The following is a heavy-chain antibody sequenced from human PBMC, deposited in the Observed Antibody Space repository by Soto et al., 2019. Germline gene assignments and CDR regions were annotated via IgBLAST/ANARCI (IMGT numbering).Heavy chain of an antibody. D-gene: IGHD5-18*01. CDR2: IYYSGST. Sequence: PSETLSRTCTFSCGSISRGGYYWSWIRQHPGKGLEWIGYIYYSGSTYYNPSLKSRVTISVDTSKNQFSLKLSSVTAADTAVYYCARVLRGYRNAIALNWFDPWGQGTQVTVSS. J-gene: IGHJ5*02. CDR1: CGSISRGGYY. V-gene: IGHV4-31*03. CDR3: ARVLRGYRNAIALNWFDP.